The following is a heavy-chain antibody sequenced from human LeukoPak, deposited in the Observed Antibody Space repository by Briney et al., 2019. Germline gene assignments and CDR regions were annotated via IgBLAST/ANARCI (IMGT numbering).Heavy chain of an antibody. J-gene: IGHJ4*02. Sequence: GESLKISCKGSGYSFTSYWIGWVRQMPGKGLEWMGIIYPGDSDTRYSPSFQGQVTISADKSISTAYLQWNSLKASDTAMYYCARHKAEVGSPLGFDYWGQGTLVTVSS. CDR1: GYSFTSYW. V-gene: IGHV5-51*01. CDR2: IYPGDSDT. CDR3: ARHKAEVGSPLGFDY. D-gene: IGHD1-26*01.